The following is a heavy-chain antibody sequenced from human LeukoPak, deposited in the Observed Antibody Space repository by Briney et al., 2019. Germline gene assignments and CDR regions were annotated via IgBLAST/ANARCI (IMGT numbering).Heavy chain of an antibody. CDR2: ISYDGTNK. CDR3: ARGFVLGAAKYSFDY. V-gene: IGHV3-30-3*01. J-gene: IGHJ4*02. Sequence: PGGSLKHLLAASGFTFTNYAHHWVRQAPGKGLEWVAVISYDGTNKYYADSVKGRLTISRDHSKNTMSVQMNSLRAEDTALYYCARGFVLGAAKYSFDYWGQENGLSVSS. D-gene: IGHD2-21*02. CDR1: GFTFTNYA.